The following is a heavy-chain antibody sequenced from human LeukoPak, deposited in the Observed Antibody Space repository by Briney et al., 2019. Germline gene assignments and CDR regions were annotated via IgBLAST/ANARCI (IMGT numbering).Heavy chain of an antibody. CDR1: GGSISSSNW. CDR3: ASVSTGYSRYYFDY. V-gene: IGHV4-4*02. Sequence: SETLSLTCAVSGGSISSSNWWSWVRQPPGKGLEWIGEIYHSGSTNYNPSLKSRVTISVDKSKNQFSLKLSSVTAADTAVYYCASVSTGYSRYYFDYWGQGTLVTVSS. D-gene: IGHD3-9*01. J-gene: IGHJ4*02. CDR2: IYHSGST.